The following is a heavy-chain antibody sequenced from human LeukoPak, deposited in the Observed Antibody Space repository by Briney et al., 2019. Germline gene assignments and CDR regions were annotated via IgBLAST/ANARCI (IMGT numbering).Heavy chain of an antibody. V-gene: IGHV1-8*01. CDR1: GYTFTSYD. CDR3: ARVSPWSGLWGFDY. CDR2: MNPNSGNT. Sequence: ASVKVSCKASGYTFTSYDINWVRQATGQGLEWMGWMNPNSGNTGYAQKFQGRVTMTRNTSISTAYMELSSLRSEDTAVYYCARVSPWSGLWGFDYWAREPWSPSPQ. J-gene: IGHJ4*02. D-gene: IGHD3-3*01.